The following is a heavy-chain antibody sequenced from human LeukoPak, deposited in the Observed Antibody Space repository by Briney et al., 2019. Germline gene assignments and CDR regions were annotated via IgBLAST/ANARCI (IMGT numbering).Heavy chain of an antibody. CDR3: ARDRGSGWFPY. J-gene: IGHJ4*02. D-gene: IGHD6-19*01. CDR1: GFTFSSYW. CDR2: IKQDGSEK. V-gene: IGHV3-7*04. Sequence: PGGSLRLSCAASGFTFSSYWMSWVRQAPGKGPEWVANIKQDGSEKYYVDSVRGRFTISRDNAHNSLHLQMNSLRAEDTAVYFCARDRGSGWFPYWGQGTLVTVSS.